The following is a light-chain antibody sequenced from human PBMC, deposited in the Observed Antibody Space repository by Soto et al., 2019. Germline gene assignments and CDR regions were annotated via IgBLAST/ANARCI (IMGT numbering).Light chain of an antibody. V-gene: IGKV3-15*01. CDR3: QQYNNWPRT. CDR2: GAS. CDR1: QSVSSSY. Sequence: EMVLTQSPGTLSLSPGERATLSCRASQSVSSSYLAWYQQKPGQAPRLLIYGASSRATGIPARFSGSGSGTDFTLTISSLQFEDFAVYYCQQYNNWPRTFGQGTKVDIK. J-gene: IGKJ1*01.